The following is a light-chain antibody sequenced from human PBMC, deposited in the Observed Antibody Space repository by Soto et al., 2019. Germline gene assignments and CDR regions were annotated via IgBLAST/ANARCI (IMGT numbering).Light chain of an antibody. Sequence: DIQMTQSPSSLSASVGDRVTITCRASQSISSYLNWYQHKPGKAPKLLIYSASSLQSGVPSRFSGSGSGTDFTLSISTLQPEDSATYYCQQSYSTPPAFGGGTKVEIK. CDR2: SAS. J-gene: IGKJ4*01. V-gene: IGKV1-39*01. CDR1: QSISSY. CDR3: QQSYSTPPA.